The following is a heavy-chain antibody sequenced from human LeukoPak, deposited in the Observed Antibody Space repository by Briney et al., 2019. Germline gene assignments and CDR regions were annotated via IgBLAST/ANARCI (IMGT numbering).Heavy chain of an antibody. CDR1: GGSISSGDYY. CDR2: IYYSGST. CDR3: ARGRSHFDY. J-gene: IGHJ4*02. V-gene: IGHV4-61*08. Sequence: SETLSLTCTVSGGSISSGDYYWSWIRQPPGTGLEWIGYIYYSGSTNYNPSLKSRVTISGDTSKSQFSLKLSSVTAADTAVYYCARGRSHFDYWGQGTLVTVSS.